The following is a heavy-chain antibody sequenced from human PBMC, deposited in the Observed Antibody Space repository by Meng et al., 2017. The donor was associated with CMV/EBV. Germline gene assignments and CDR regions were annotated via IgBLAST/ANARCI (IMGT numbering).Heavy chain of an antibody. Sequence: ASVKVSCKASGYTFTGYYMHWVRQAPGQGLEWTGWINPNSGGTNYAQKFQGRVTMTRDTSISTAYMELSRLRSDDTAVYYCARESTYCSSTSCYYYYGMDVWGQGTTVTVSS. CDR2: INPNSGGT. CDR3: ARESTYCSSTSCYYYYGMDV. CDR1: GYTFTGYY. D-gene: IGHD2-2*01. V-gene: IGHV1-2*02. J-gene: IGHJ6*02.